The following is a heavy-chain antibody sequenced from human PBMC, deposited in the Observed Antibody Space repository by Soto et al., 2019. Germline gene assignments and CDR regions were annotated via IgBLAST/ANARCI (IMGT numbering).Heavy chain of an antibody. CDR3: AKTYRGSGQWEPEYYFDY. J-gene: IGHJ4*02. CDR1: GFTFSSYG. V-gene: IGHV3-30*18. CDR2: ISYDGSNK. D-gene: IGHD1-26*01. Sequence: PGGSLRLSCAACGFTFSSYGMHGVRQAPGKGLEWVAVISYDGSNKYYADSVKGRFTISRDNFKNTLYLQMNSLRAEDTAVYYCAKTYRGSGQWEPEYYFDYWGQGTLVTVSS.